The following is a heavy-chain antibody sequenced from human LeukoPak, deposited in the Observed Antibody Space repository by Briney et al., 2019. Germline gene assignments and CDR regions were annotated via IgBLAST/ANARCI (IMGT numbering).Heavy chain of an antibody. CDR1: GGSISSSSYY. Sequence: SETLSLTCTVSGGSISSSSYYWGWIRQPPGKGLEWIGSIYYSGSTYYNPSLKSRVTISVDTSKNQFSLKLSSVTAADTAVYYCARAGTVVTPFDYWGQGTLVTVSS. CDR3: ARAGTVVTPFDY. D-gene: IGHD4-23*01. CDR2: IYYSGST. V-gene: IGHV4-39*07. J-gene: IGHJ4*02.